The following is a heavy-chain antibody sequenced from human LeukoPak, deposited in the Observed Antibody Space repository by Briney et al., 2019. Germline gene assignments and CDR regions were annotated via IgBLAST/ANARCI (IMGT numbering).Heavy chain of an antibody. CDR1: GFIFSTYD. D-gene: IGHD6-13*01. V-gene: IGHV3-66*02. J-gene: IGHJ4*02. CDR3: ARDFAAGIDY. CDR2: IYSGGST. Sequence: GGSLRLSCAGSGFIFSTYDMNWVRQAPGKGLEWVSVIYSGGSTYYSDSVKGRFTISRDNSKNTLYLQMNSLRAEDTAVYYCARDFAAGIDYWGQGTLVTVSS.